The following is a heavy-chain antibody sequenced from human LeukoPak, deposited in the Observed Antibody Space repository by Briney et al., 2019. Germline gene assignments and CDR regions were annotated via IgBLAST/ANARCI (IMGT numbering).Heavy chain of an antibody. CDR2: INPNSGGT. Sequence: ASVKVSCKASGYTFTGYYMHWVRQAPGQGLEWMGWINPNSGGTNYAQKFQGRVTVTRDTSISTAYMELSRLRSDDTAVYYCARDLHDFWSGYYPHFFDYWGQGTLVTVSS. D-gene: IGHD3-3*01. CDR3: ARDLHDFWSGYYPHFFDY. CDR1: GYTFTGYY. V-gene: IGHV1-2*02. J-gene: IGHJ4*02.